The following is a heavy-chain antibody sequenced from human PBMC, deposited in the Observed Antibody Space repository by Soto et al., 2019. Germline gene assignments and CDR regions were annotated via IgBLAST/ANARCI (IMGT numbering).Heavy chain of an antibody. J-gene: IGHJ4*02. D-gene: IGHD6-13*01. CDR3: ARDLWEGIAAAGAIDY. CDR1: GGTFSSYA. CDR2: IIPIFGTA. Sequence: GASVKVSCKASGGTFSSYAISWVRQAPGQGLEWMGGIIPIFGTANYAQKFQGRVTITADESTSTAYMELSSLRSEDTAVYYCARDLWEGIAAAGAIDYWGQGTLVTVSS. V-gene: IGHV1-69*13.